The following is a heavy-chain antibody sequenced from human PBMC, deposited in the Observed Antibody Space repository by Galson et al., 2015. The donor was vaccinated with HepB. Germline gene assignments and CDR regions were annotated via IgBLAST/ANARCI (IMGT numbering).Heavy chain of an antibody. J-gene: IGHJ2*01. CDR2: IKEDGSEK. Sequence: SLRLSCAASGFTFTTYWMTWVRQAPGKGLEWVANIKEDGSEKYYVDSVKGRFTISRDNAKNIQYLQMNSLRAEDTAMYYCAGDKSWYFDIWGRGTLVTVSS. CDR1: GFTFTTYW. CDR3: AGDKSWYFDI. V-gene: IGHV3-7*01.